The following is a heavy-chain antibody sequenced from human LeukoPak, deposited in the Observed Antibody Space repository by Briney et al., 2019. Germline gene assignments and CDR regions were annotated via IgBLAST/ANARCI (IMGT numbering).Heavy chain of an antibody. J-gene: IGHJ4*02. Sequence: PSETLSLTCTVSGGSISSGSYYWGWIRQPPGKGLEWIGSIYYSGSTYYNPSLKSRVTISVDTSKNQFSLKLSSVTAADTAVYYCASYCSGGSCYFEGPFDYWGQGTLVTVSS. CDR2: IYYSGST. CDR3: ASYCSGGSCYFEGPFDY. D-gene: IGHD2-15*01. V-gene: IGHV4-39*07. CDR1: GGSISSGSYY.